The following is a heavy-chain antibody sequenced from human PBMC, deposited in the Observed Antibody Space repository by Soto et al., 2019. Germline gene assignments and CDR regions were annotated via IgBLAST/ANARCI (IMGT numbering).Heavy chain of an antibody. V-gene: IGHV4-34*01. CDR1: GGSFSGYY. CDR2: INHSGST. Sequence: RASETLSLTCAVYGGSFSGYYWSWIRQPPGKGLEWIGEINHSGSTNYNPSLKSRVTIPVDTSKSQFSLKLSSVTAADTAVYYCARGLVIHSTNYYYYYMDVWGKGPTVTVSS. D-gene: IGHD2-15*01. J-gene: IGHJ6*03. CDR3: ARGLVIHSTNYYYYYMDV.